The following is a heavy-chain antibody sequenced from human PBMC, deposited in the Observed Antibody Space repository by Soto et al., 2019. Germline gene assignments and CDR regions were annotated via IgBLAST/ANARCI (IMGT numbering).Heavy chain of an antibody. D-gene: IGHD3-3*01. V-gene: IGHV3-23*01. CDR1: EFTFTSYS. Sequence: EVQLLESGGGLVQPGGSLRLSCAASEFTFTSYSMIWFRQAPGRGLEWVSGVNGGGDITYYAESVKGRFTISRDNSKNTLCLQMNSLRAEDTAVFYCARGHFGVTMDVWGQGTTVTVSS. J-gene: IGHJ6*02. CDR3: ARGHFGVTMDV. CDR2: VNGGGDIT.